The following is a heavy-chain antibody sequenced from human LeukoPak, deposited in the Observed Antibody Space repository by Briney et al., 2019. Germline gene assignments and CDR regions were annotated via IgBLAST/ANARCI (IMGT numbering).Heavy chain of an antibody. CDR3: ARPRVMGSRGPYLDY. J-gene: IGHJ4*02. V-gene: IGHV3-30*03. Sequence: GGSLRLSCAASGFTFSTYAMHWVRQAPGKGLEWVAAISYDGSNKYYADSVKGRFTISRDNSKNTLYLQMNSLRAEDTAVYYCARPRVMGSRGPYLDYWGQGTLVAVSS. CDR1: GFTFSTYA. D-gene: IGHD2-21*01. CDR2: ISYDGSNK.